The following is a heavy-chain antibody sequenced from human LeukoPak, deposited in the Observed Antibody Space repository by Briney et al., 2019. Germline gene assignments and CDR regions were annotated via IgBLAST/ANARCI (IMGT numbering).Heavy chain of an antibody. CDR2: IIPIFGTT. V-gene: IGHV1-69*13. Sequence: ASVKVSCKASGGTFSSYAISWVRQAPGQGLEWMGGIIPIFGTTNYAQKFQGRVTITADESTTTAYMELSSLRSEDTAVYYCARGYCSSTSCYMDVWGQGTTVT. CDR1: GGTFSSYA. CDR3: ARGYCSSTSCYMDV. J-gene: IGHJ6*02. D-gene: IGHD2-2*01.